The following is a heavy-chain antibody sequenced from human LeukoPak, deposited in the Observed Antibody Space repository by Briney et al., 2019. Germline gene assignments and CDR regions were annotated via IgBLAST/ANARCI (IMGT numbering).Heavy chain of an antibody. CDR3: ARVAGFGFGIDY. D-gene: IGHD6-19*01. CDR1: GYSISSGYY. J-gene: IGHJ4*02. V-gene: IGHV4-38-2*01. Sequence: PSETLSLTCAVSGYSISSGYYWGWIRQPPRKGLEWIGSIYHSGSTYYNPSLKSRVTISVDTSKNQFSLKLSSVTSADTDVYYCARVAGFGFGIDYWGQGTLVTVSS. CDR2: IYHSGST.